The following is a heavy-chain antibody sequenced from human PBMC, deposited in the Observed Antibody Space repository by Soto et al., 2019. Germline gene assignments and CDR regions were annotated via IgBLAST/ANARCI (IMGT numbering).Heavy chain of an antibody. Sequence: EVQLLESGGGLVQPGGSLTLSCAASGFTFSSYAMTWVGQAPGRGLEWVSGISGGGGVSTYYADSVKGRFTISRDNSMNTLYLQMNRLRAEDTAVYYCAKDAISMVRGVNNWFDPWGQGTLVTVSS. J-gene: IGHJ5*02. V-gene: IGHV3-23*01. CDR1: GFTFSSYA. CDR3: AKDAISMVRGVNNWFDP. D-gene: IGHD3-10*01. CDR2: ISGGGGVST.